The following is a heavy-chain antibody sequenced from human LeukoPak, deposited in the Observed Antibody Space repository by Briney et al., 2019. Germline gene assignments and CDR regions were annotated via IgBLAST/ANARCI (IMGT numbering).Heavy chain of an antibody. V-gene: IGHV3-30-3*01. CDR1: GFTFSSYA. CDR2: ISYDGSNK. D-gene: IGHD6-13*01. Sequence: GGSLRLSCAASGFTFSSYAMHWVRQAPGKGLEWVAVISYDGSNKYYADSVKGRFTISRDNSKNTLYLQMNSLRAEDTAVYYCAREWGAADGGLDYWGQGTLVTVSS. J-gene: IGHJ4*02. CDR3: AREWGAADGGLDY.